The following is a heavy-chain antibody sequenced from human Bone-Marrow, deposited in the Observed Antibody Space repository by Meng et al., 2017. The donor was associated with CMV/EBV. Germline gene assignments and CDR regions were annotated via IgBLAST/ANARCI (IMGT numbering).Heavy chain of an antibody. CDR3: ARGGWIQDDAFDI. CDR2: IGTAGDT. Sequence: GESLKISCAASGFSFADYAMHWVRQGPGKGLEWVSAIGTAGDTYYPGSVKGRFTISRDNAKNSLYLQMNSLRAEDTAVYYCARGGWIQDDAFDIWGQGTMVTVSS. D-gene: IGHD5-18*01. V-gene: IGHV3-13*01. CDR1: GFSFADYA. J-gene: IGHJ3*02.